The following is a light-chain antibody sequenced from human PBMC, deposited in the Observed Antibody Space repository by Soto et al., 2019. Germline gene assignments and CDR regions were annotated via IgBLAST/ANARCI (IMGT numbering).Light chain of an antibody. Sequence: DIQMTQSPSALSASVGDRVTITFRASQSISSYLNWYQQKPGKAPKLLIYAASSLQSGVPSRFSGSGSGTDFTLTISSLQPEDFATYYCQQSYSTPPKWTFGQGTKVDIK. CDR2: AAS. J-gene: IGKJ1*01. CDR3: QQSYSTPPKWT. V-gene: IGKV1-39*01. CDR1: QSISSY.